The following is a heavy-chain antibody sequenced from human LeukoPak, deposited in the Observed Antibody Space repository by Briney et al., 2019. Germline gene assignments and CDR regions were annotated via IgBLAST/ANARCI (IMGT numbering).Heavy chain of an antibody. CDR3: ATGSGSYYKPFDY. CDR1: GGSFSGYY. D-gene: IGHD3-10*01. J-gene: IGHJ4*02. CDR2: IFYSGIT. V-gene: IGHV4-59*08. Sequence: SETLSLTCAVYGGSFSGYYWSWIRQPPGKGLEWIGYIFYSGITNYNPSLSLKSRVTISVDTSKNQFSLELSSVTAADTAVYYCATGSGSYYKPFDYWGQGTLVTVSS.